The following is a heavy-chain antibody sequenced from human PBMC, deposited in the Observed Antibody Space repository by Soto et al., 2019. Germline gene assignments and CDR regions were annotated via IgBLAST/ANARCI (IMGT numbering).Heavy chain of an antibody. CDR3: AKDGGEGGFDY. V-gene: IGHV3-30*18. J-gene: IGHJ4*02. CDR2: ISYDGSNK. D-gene: IGHD2-15*01. Sequence: QVQLVESGGGVVQPGRSLRLSCAASGFTFSSYGMHWVRQAPGKGLGWVAVISYDGSNKYYADSVKGRFTISRDNSKNTLYLQMNSLRAEDTAVYYCAKDGGEGGFDYWGQGTLVTVSS. CDR1: GFTFSSYG.